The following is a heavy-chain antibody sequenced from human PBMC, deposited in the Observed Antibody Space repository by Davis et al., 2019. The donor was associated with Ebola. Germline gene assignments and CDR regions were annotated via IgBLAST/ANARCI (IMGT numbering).Heavy chain of an antibody. CDR1: GYIFTSYA. V-gene: IGHV1-18*01. J-gene: IGHJ4*02. CDR3: ASGSGSSDY. Sequence: AASVKVSCKASGYIFTSYAIHWVRQAPGQGLEWMGWISGYNGNTNYAQRFQGRVTMTTDTSTSTAYMELRSLTSDDTAVYYCASGSGSSDYWGQGTLVTVSS. D-gene: IGHD3-10*01. CDR2: ISGYNGNT.